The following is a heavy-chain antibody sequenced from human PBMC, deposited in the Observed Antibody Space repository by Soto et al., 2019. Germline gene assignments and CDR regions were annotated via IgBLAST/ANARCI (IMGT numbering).Heavy chain of an antibody. CDR3: ARDGSYYDSSGYYYAYYYYGMDV. J-gene: IGHJ6*02. CDR2: IYYSGST. V-gene: IGHV4-39*02. Sequence: SETLSLTCTVSGGSISSSSYYWGWIRQPPGKGLEWIGSIYYSGSTYYNPSLKSRVTISVDTSKNQFSLKLSPVTAADTAVYYCARDGSYYDSSGYYYAYYYYGMDVWGQGTTVTVSS. D-gene: IGHD3-22*01. CDR1: GGSISSSSYY.